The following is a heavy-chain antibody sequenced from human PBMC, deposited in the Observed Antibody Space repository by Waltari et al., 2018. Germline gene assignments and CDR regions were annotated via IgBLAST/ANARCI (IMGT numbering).Heavy chain of an antibody. Sequence: QLQLQESGPGLVKPSETLSLTCTVSGGTISSSSYCWGWIRQPPGKGLEWIGTIYYSGTTYYNPSLKSLVTISVDTSKKQFSLKLRSVTAPDTAVYYCARGESFYDYGDYGLDAFDIWGQGTMVTVSS. V-gene: IGHV4-39*01. CDR2: IYYSGTT. D-gene: IGHD4-17*01. CDR1: GGTISSSSYC. CDR3: ARGESFYDYGDYGLDAFDI. J-gene: IGHJ3*02.